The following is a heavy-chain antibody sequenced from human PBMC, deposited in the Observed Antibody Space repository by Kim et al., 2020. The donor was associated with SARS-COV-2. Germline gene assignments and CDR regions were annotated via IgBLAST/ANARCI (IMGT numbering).Heavy chain of an antibody. J-gene: IGHJ4*02. D-gene: IGHD3-9*01. Sequence: GGSLRLSCAASGFTVSSNYMSWVRQAPGKGLELVSVIYSGGSTYYADSVKGRFTISRDNSKNTLYLQVNSLRAEDTAVYYCARVKSYYDILTGYSPYYFDYWGQGTLVTVSS. CDR2: IYSGGST. CDR3: ARVKSYYDILTGYSPYYFDY. V-gene: IGHV3-66*01. CDR1: GFTVSSNY.